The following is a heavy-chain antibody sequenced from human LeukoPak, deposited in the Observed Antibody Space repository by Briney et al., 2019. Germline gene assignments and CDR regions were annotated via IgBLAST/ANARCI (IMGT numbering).Heavy chain of an antibody. CDR2: MNPKNGDT. Sequence: ASVKVSCKASGYTFTNYDINWVRQATGQGLEWMGWMNPKNGDTGYAQKFQGRITMTRSTSINTAYMDLSTLTSEDTAVYFCAKTPRGGDIGFWGQGTPVIVSS. V-gene: IGHV1-8*01. CDR1: GYTFTNYD. J-gene: IGHJ4*02. CDR3: AKTPRGGDIGF. D-gene: IGHD2-21*02.